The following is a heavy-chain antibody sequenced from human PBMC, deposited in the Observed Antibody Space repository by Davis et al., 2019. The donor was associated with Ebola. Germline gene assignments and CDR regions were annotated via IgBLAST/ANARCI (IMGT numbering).Heavy chain of an antibody. Sequence: MPGGSLRLSCTVSGGSVSSYYWSWIRQPPGKGLEWIGEINHSGSTNYNPSLKSRVTISVDTSKNQFSLKLSSVTAADTAVYYCARVRHYYGSGSYSPWGQGTLVTVSS. CDR3: ARVRHYYGSGSYSP. V-gene: IGHV4-34*01. J-gene: IGHJ5*02. CDR1: GGSVSSYY. CDR2: INHSGST. D-gene: IGHD3-10*01.